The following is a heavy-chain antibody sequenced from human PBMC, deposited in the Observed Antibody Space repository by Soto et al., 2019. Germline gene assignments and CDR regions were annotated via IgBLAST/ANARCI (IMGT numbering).Heavy chain of an antibody. CDR3: ARVRIAAAGGWFDP. CDR2: IYYSGST. CDR1: GGCISSGGYY. J-gene: IGHJ5*02. D-gene: IGHD6-13*01. Sequence: SETLSLTCTVSGGCISSGGYYWSWIRQHPGKGLEWIGYIYYSGSTYYNPSLKIRVTISVDTSKNQFSLKLSSVTAADTAVYYCARVRIAAAGGWFDPWGQGTLVTVSS. V-gene: IGHV4-31*03.